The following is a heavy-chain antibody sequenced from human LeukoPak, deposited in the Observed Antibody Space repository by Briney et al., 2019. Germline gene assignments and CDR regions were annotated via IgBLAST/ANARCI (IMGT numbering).Heavy chain of an antibody. Sequence: GASVKVSCKASGGTFSSYAISWVRQAPGQGLEWMGGIIPIFGTANYAQKFQGRVTITADKSTSTAYMELSSLRSEDTAVYYCARGELGYSSSSDFDYWGQGTLVTVSS. CDR1: GGTFSSYA. V-gene: IGHV1-69*06. J-gene: IGHJ4*02. CDR3: ARGELGYSSSSDFDY. D-gene: IGHD6-13*01. CDR2: IIPIFGTA.